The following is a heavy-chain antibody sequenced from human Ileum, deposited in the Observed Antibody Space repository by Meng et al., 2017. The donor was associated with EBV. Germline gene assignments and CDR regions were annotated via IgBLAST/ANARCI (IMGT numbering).Heavy chain of an antibody. Sequence: QITLKESGPTLVKPTXTLTLTCTFSGFSLSTSEVGVGWIRQPPGKALEWLAVIYWDDDKRYSPSLKSRLTITKDTSKNQVVLTLTNMDPVDTATYYCALFTRSWFDPWGQGTMVTVSS. D-gene: IGHD2-2*01. V-gene: IGHV2-5*02. CDR2: IYWDDDK. CDR1: GFSLSTSEVG. CDR3: ALFTRSWFDP. J-gene: IGHJ5*02.